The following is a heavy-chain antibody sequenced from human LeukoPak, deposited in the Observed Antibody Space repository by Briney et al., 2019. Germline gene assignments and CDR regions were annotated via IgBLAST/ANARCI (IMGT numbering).Heavy chain of an antibody. CDR2: ISTDGKDK. V-gene: IGHV3-30*18. J-gene: IGHJ4*02. Sequence: GGSLRLSCAPSGLTLSTYAMHWVRQAPGKGLEWVTVISTDGKDKKYADSVKGRFAISRDNSKNTLDLQMNSLRAEDTAVYYCAKDQKGGAADYYFDSWGQGPLVTVSS. CDR3: AKDQKGGAADYYFDS. D-gene: IGHD6-13*01. CDR1: GLTLSTYA.